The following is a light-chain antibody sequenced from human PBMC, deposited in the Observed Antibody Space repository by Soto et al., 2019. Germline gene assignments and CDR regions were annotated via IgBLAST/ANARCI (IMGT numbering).Light chain of an antibody. Sequence: IVLTQSPSTLSLSPVEIATLSCMASQSVSSYLAWYQQKPGQAPRLLIYDASNRATGIPARFSGSGSGTDFTLTISSLEPEDFAVYYCQQRSNWPSTFGPGTRLENK. V-gene: IGKV3-11*01. CDR3: QQRSNWPST. CDR2: DAS. J-gene: IGKJ5*01. CDR1: QSVSSY.